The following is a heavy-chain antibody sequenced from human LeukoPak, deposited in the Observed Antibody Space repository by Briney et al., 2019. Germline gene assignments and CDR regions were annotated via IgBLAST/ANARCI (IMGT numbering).Heavy chain of an antibody. CDR3: ARDFGT. D-gene: IGHD3/OR15-3a*01. V-gene: IGHV4-39*02. Sequence: SETLSLTCTVSGGSISSSYYYWGWIRQPPGKGLEWLGSIYYSGSTYYNPSLKSRVTISVDTSKNQFSLKLRSVTAADTAVYYCARDFGTWGQGTLVTVSS. CDR1: GGSISSSYYY. J-gene: IGHJ4*02. CDR2: IYYSGST.